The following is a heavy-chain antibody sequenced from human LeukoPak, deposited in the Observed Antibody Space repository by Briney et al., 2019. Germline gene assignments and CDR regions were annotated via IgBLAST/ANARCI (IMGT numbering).Heavy chain of an antibody. D-gene: IGHD3-10*01. J-gene: IGHJ4*02. CDR3: ARGGVRGVIIDY. Sequence: SETLSLTCTVSGGSISSYYWSWIRQPPGKGLEWIGYIYTSGSTNYNPSLKSRVTISVDTSKNQFSLKLSSVTAADTAVYYCARGGVRGVIIDYWGQGTLVTVSS. CDR2: IYTSGST. CDR1: GGSISSYY. V-gene: IGHV4-4*09.